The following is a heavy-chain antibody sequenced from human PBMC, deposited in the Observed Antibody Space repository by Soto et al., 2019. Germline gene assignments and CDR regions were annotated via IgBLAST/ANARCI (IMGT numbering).Heavy chain of an antibody. D-gene: IGHD3-22*01. CDR2: IYYSGST. Sequence: SETLSLTCTVPGGSISSRDSYWVWIRHPPGKGLEFVGSIYYSGSTYYNPSLKSRVTISVDTSKNQFSLKLSSVTAADTAVYYCARRGFYDRSGFSAYWAQGTLVTVSS. CDR1: GGSISSRDSY. CDR3: ARRGFYDRSGFSAY. J-gene: IGHJ1*01. V-gene: IGHV4-39*01.